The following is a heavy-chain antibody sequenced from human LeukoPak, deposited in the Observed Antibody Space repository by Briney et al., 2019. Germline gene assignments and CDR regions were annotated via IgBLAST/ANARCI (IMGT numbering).Heavy chain of an antibody. D-gene: IGHD6-6*01. CDR1: GVTVSSNY. CDR2: IYDGGST. V-gene: IGHV3-66*01. J-gene: IGHJ4*02. CDR3: ARLQSSSYHTSFDC. Sequence: GGSLRLSCAASGVTVSSNYMSWVRQAPGKGLEWVSVIYDGGSTYYTDSVKGRFIFSRDNSKNTLYLQMNTLRADDTAVYYCARLQSSSYHTSFDCWGQGSLVSVSS.